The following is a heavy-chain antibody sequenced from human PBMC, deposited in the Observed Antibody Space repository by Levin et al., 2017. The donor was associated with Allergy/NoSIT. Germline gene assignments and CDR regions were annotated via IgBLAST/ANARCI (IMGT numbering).Heavy chain of an antibody. CDR2: IVFDGNDQ. Sequence: PGGSLRLSCAASGFQFSLYGMHWVRQAPGKGLEWVALIVFDGNDQYYADSVKGRFTISRDNSKNTLYLQMSSLRENDTAIYYCAKQGYCSGNTCQSHDAIDVWGQGTLVIVSS. CDR1: GFQFSLYG. J-gene: IGHJ3*01. D-gene: IGHD2-15*01. V-gene: IGHV3-30*18. CDR3: AKQGYCSGNTCQSHDAIDV.